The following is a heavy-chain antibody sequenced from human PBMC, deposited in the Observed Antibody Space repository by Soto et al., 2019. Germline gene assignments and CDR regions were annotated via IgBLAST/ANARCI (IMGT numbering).Heavy chain of an antibody. CDR1: CGSISSSNW. D-gene: IGHD6-19*01. V-gene: IGHV4-4*02. Sequence: SETLSLTCAVSCGSISSSNWWSWVRQPPGRGLEWIGEIYHSGSTNYNPSLKSRVTISVDKSKNQFSLKLSSVTAADTAVYYCARYSSGWEYYFDYWGQGTLVTVSS. J-gene: IGHJ4*02. CDR2: IYHSGST. CDR3: ARYSSGWEYYFDY.